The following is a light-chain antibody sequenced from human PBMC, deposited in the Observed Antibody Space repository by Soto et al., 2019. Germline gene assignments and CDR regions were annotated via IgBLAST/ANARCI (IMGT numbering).Light chain of an antibody. CDR2: GVS. Sequence: EIVMTQSPATVSVSPGERATLSCRASQSVSSNLAWYQQKPGQTPRLLIYGVSTRATGIPARFSGSGSGTEFTLTISSLQSEDFAVYYCQQYHNWPITFGQGTRLEIK. CDR3: QQYHNWPIT. CDR1: QSVSSN. J-gene: IGKJ5*01. V-gene: IGKV3-15*01.